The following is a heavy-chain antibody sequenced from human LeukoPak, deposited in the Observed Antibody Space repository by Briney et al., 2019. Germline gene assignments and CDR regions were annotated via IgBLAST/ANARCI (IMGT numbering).Heavy chain of an antibody. CDR3: ARETYYYDSSGYYYFDY. D-gene: IGHD3-22*01. Sequence: SETLSLTCTVSGGSISSYYWSWIRQPPGKGLEWIGYIYYSGSTNYNPSLKSRVTISVDTSENQLSLKLSSVTAADTAVYYCARETYYYDSSGYYYFDYWGQGTLVTVSS. J-gene: IGHJ4*02. CDR2: IYYSGST. CDR1: GGSISSYY. V-gene: IGHV4-59*01.